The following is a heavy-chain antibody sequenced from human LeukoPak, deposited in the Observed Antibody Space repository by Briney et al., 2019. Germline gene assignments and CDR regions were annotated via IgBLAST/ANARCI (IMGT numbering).Heavy chain of an antibody. V-gene: IGHV3-30*02. Sequence: GGSLRLSCAASGFTVSPYGMHWVRQAPGKGLEWVTFIRFDGSNEYYTDSVKGRFTISRDNSKNTLYLQMNSLRAEDTAVYYCVGDFDYWGQGTLVTVSS. CDR3: VGDFDY. J-gene: IGHJ4*02. CDR1: GFTVSPYG. CDR2: IRFDGSNE.